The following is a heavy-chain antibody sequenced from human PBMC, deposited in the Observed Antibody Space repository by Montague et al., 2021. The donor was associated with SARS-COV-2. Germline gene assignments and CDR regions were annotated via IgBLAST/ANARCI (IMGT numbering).Heavy chain of an antibody. CDR3: AKEPISGVRTSPFDF. D-gene: IGHD3-10*01. V-gene: IGHV3-23*01. CDR2: ISGSDDKT. J-gene: IGHJ4*02. CDR1: GFTFSNFG. Sequence: SLRLSCAASGFTFSNFGMSWVRQAPGKGLEWVSAISGSDDKTFYANSVRGRFTISRDNFKNTLYLQMNSLRAEDTAVYYCAKEPISGVRTSPFDFWGQGTLVTVSS.